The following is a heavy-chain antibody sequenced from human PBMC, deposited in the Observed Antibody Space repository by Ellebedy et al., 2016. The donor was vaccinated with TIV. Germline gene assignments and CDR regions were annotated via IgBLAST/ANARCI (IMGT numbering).Heavy chain of an antibody. D-gene: IGHD4-11*01. CDR3: LYDRGDYSVTY. Sequence: GESLKIPCSASGFTFSSYTMHLVRQAPGKGVESVSAISHKWYTTTYTDSFKDRFPISRDNSKNTMYLQMNGLRPEDTDIYYCLYDRGDYSVTYWGQGTLVTVSS. V-gene: IGHV3-64D*06. J-gene: IGHJ4*02. CDR1: GFTFSSYT. CDR2: ISHKWYTT.